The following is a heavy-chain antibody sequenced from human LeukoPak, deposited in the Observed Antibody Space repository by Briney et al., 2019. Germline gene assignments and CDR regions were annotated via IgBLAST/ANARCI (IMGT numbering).Heavy chain of an antibody. V-gene: IGHV4-30-4*01. J-gene: IGHJ6*04. Sequence: SXTLXLTCTVSGGSISSGDYYRSWIRQPPGKGVEWIGYIYYSGSTYYNPSLKSRVTISVDTSKNQFSLKLSSVSAADTAVYYCARGYYYGSVNYGMDVWGKGTTVTVSS. CDR2: IYYSGST. CDR3: ARGYYYGSVNYGMDV. CDR1: GGSISSGDYY. D-gene: IGHD3-10*01.